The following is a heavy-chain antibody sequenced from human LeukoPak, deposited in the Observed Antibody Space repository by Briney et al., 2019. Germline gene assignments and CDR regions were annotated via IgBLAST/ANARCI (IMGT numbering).Heavy chain of an antibody. J-gene: IGHJ4*02. V-gene: IGHV4-4*07. CDR1: GGSISSDC. CDR2: IYTSGST. D-gene: IGHD6-13*01. CDR3: ARSVAAAPYYLDY. Sequence: SETLSLTCTVSGGSISSDCWTWIRQPAGKGLEWIGRIYTSGSTNYNPSLKGRVTMSVDTSKNQFSLKLNSVTAADTAVYYCARSVAAAPYYLDYWGQGTLVTVSS.